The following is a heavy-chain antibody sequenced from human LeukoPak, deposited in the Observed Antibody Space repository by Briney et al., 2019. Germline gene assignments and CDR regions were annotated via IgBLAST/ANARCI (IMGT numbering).Heavy chain of an antibody. D-gene: IGHD1-14*01. CDR3: ARNRDGQLPDAFDI. Sequence: GASVTVSCKASGGTFSSYAISWVRQAPGQGLEWMGGIIPIFGTANYAQKFQGRVTITTDESTSTAYMELSSLRSEDTAVYYCARNRDGQLPDAFDIWGQGTMVTVSS. CDR1: GGTFSSYA. CDR2: IIPIFGTA. J-gene: IGHJ3*02. V-gene: IGHV1-69*05.